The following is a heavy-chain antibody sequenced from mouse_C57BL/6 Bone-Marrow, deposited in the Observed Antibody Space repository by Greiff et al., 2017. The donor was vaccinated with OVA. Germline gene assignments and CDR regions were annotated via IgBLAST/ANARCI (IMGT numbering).Heavy chain of an antibody. Sequence: EVKLEESGPGLVKPSQSLSLTCSVTGYSITSGYYWNWIRQFPGNKLEWMGYISYDGSNNYNPSLKNRISITRDTSKNQFFLKLNSVTTEDTATYYCARDGDYVLDYWGQGTTLTVSS. CDR1: GYSITSGYY. CDR2: ISYDGSN. V-gene: IGHV3-6*01. CDR3: ARDGDYVLDY. D-gene: IGHD2-4*01. J-gene: IGHJ2*01.